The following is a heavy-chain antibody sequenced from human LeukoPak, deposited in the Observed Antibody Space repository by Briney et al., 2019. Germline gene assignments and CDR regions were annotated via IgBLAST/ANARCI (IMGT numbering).Heavy chain of an antibody. J-gene: IGHJ4*02. Sequence: GGSLRLSCAASGFTFSSYAMSWVRQAPGKGLEWVAFIRYDGSNKYYGDSVKGRFTISRDNSKNTLYLQMNSLRAEDTAVYYCASDRTGYHDSSGYYFDYWGQGTLVTVSS. V-gene: IGHV3-30*02. D-gene: IGHD3-22*01. CDR3: ASDRTGYHDSSGYYFDY. CDR2: IRYDGSNK. CDR1: GFTFSSYA.